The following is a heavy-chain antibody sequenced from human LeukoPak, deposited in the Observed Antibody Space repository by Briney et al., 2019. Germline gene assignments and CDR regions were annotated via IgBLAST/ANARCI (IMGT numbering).Heavy chain of an antibody. V-gene: IGHV3-21*04. J-gene: IGHJ1*01. CDR1: GFTFSSYS. CDR3: SKDREVTTLGYFQH. CDR2: ISSSSTYI. D-gene: IGHD4-17*01. Sequence: GSLRLSCAASGFTFSSYSMNWVRQAPGKGLEWVSSISSSSTYIYYADSVKGRFTISRDNAKNSLYLQMSSLRAEDTAVYYCSKDREVTTLGYFQHWGQGTLVTVSS.